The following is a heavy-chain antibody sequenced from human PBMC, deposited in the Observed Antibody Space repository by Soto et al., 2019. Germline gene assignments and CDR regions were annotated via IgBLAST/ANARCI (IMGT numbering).Heavy chain of an antibody. D-gene: IGHD6-19*01. V-gene: IGHV3-48*01. J-gene: IGHJ3*02. CDR3: ARDKPNVGSSGWYCAFDI. Sequence: GGSLRLSCAASGFTFSSYSMNWVRQAPGKGLEWVSYISSSSSTIYYADSVKGRFTISRDNAKNSLYLQMNSLRAEDTAVYYCARDKPNVGSSGWYCAFDIWGQGTMVTVSS. CDR1: GFTFSSYS. CDR2: ISSSSSTI.